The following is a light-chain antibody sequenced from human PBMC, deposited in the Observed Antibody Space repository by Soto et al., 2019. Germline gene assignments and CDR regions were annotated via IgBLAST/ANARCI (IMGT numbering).Light chain of an antibody. CDR3: QQSHGIPYT. J-gene: IGKJ2*01. V-gene: IGKV1-39*01. Sequence: DVQMTQSPSSLSASVGDRDTITCRASQTISTYLNWYQQEPGKAPKLRIYAASSLQSRVPSRFSGSGSGTDFTLTISSLQPEDFAAYYCQQSHGIPYTFGQGTKLEIK. CDR2: AAS. CDR1: QTISTY.